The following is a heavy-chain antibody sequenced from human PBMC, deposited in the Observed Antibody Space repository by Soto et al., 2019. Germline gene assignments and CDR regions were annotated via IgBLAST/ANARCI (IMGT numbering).Heavy chain of an antibody. CDR1: GFSIQTSYF. CDR2: ISHSGRA. J-gene: IGHJ4*02. D-gene: IGHD6-13*01. V-gene: IGHV4-38-2*01. Sequence: SETLSLTCGVSGFSIQTSYFWGWIRQPPGKGLEWIGLISHSGRAISHPSFASRATISLDTTNNAFSLTLKSVTAADTAVYYCARKIVAADVYYFDYWGQGTLVTVSS. CDR3: ARKIVAADVYYFDY.